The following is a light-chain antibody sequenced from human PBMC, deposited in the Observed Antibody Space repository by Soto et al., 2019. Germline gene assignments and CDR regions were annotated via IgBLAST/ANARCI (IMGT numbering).Light chain of an antibody. Sequence: NFMLTQPHSVSESPGKTVTISCTRSSGSIASNDVQWYQQRPGRAPTTVIYENNQRASGVPDRFSGSTDGSSNSASLTISGLQTEDEADYYCQSYDSSTVVFGGGTKVTVL. V-gene: IGLV6-57*04. CDR2: ENN. CDR3: QSYDSSTVV. CDR1: SGSIASND. J-gene: IGLJ2*01.